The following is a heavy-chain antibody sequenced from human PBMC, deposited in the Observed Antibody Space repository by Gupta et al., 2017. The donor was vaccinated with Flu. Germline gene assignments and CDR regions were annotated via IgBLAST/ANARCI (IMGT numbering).Heavy chain of an antibody. D-gene: IGHD4-17*01. CDR3: ARDVGSGDYDS. Sequence: GSLRLSCGASGFTLSDYWMSWVRQAPGKGPELVANINRDGSVINYMDFVRGRFTISRDNAKNAVYFQMNSLRVDDTAVYYCARDVGSGDYDSWGQGTLVTVSS. J-gene: IGHJ5*01. V-gene: IGHV3-7*01. CDR1: GFTLSDYW. CDR2: INRDGSVI.